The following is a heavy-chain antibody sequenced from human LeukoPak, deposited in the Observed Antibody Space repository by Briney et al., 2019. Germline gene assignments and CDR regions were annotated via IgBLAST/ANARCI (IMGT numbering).Heavy chain of an antibody. V-gene: IGHV1-3*04. CDR2: INTGNGNT. CDR3: ANQQQPPNTFDH. D-gene: IGHD6-13*01. Sequence: ASVKVSCKASGSTFTNYALHWVRQAPGQRLEWMGWINTGNGNTKSSQNFQGRVTITRDTSASTAYMELSSLRSEDTAVYYCANQQQPPNTFDHWGQGTLVTVSS. J-gene: IGHJ4*02. CDR1: GSTFTNYA.